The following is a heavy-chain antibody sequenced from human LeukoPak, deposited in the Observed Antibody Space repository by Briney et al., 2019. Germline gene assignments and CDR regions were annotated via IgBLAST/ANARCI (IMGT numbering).Heavy chain of an antibody. CDR2: IKQDGSEK. D-gene: IGHD6-6*01. V-gene: IGHV3-7*03. CDR3: ARDRSIAARTQGYNWFDP. CDR1: GFTFSSYW. J-gene: IGHJ5*02. Sequence: EGSLRLSCAASGFTFSSYWMSWVRQAPGKGLEWVANIKQDGSEKYYVDSVKGRFTISRDNAKNSLYLQMNSLRAEDTAVYYCARDRSIAARTQGYNWFDPWGQGTLVTVSS.